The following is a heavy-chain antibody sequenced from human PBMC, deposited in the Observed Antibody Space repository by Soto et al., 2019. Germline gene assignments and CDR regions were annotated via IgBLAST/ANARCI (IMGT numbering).Heavy chain of an antibody. CDR2: INSDGSST. CDR3: AREAPYYDFWSGYYKGYFDY. CDR1: GFTFSSYW. Sequence: PGGSLRHSCAASGFTFSSYWMHWVRQAPGKGLVWVSRINSDGSSTSYADSVKGRFTISRDNAKNTLYLQMNSLRAEDTAVYYYAREAPYYDFWSGYYKGYFDYWGQGTLVTVSS. D-gene: IGHD3-3*01. J-gene: IGHJ4*02. V-gene: IGHV3-74*01.